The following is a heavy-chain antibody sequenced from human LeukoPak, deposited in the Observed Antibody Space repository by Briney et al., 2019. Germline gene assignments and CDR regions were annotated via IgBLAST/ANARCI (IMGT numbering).Heavy chain of an antibody. Sequence: SETLSLTCTVSGGSISSSSYYWGWIRQPPGKGLEWIGSIYYSGSTYYNPSLKSRVTISVDTSKNQSSLKLSSVTAADTAVYYCAREALPAPLNAVVVPAAIPADAFDIWGQGTMVTVSS. CDR3: AREALPAPLNAVVVPAAIPADAFDI. D-gene: IGHD2-2*02. CDR1: GGSISSSSYY. J-gene: IGHJ3*02. V-gene: IGHV4-39*02. CDR2: IYYSGST.